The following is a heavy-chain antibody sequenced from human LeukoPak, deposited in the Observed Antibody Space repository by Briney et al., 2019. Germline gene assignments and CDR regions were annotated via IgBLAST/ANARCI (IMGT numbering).Heavy chain of an antibody. CDR2: ISAYNGNT. J-gene: IGHJ5*02. D-gene: IGHD5-18*01. V-gene: IGHV1-18*04. CDR1: GYTFTSYY. Sequence: GASVKVSCKASGYTFTSYYMHWVRQAPGQGLEWMGWISAYNGNTNYAQKLQGRVTMTTDTSTSTAYMELRSLRSDDTAVYYCARDQFPWIQLWLRSGWFDPWGQGTLVTVSS. CDR3: ARDQFPWIQLWLRSGWFDP.